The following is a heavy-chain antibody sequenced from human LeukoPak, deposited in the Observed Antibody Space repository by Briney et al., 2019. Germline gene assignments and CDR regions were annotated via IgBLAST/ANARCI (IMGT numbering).Heavy chain of an antibody. CDR3: ARATADFWSGLNGAFDI. V-gene: IGHV1-2*02. Sequence: RASVKVSCKASGYSFTTYGMNWVPQAPGQGLEWMGWINPNSGGTNYAQKFQGRVTMTRDTSISTAYMELSRLRSDDTAVYYCARATADFWSGLNGAFDIWGQGTMVTVSS. CDR2: INPNSGGT. D-gene: IGHD3-3*01. CDR1: GYSFTTYG. J-gene: IGHJ3*02.